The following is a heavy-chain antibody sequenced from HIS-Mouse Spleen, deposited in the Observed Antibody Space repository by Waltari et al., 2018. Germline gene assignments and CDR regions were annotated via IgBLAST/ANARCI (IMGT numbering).Heavy chain of an antibody. CDR3: AREIPYSSSWYDWYFDL. V-gene: IGHV4-39*07. CDR1: GGSISSSSHY. J-gene: IGHJ2*01. D-gene: IGHD6-13*01. Sequence: QLQLQESGPGLVKPSETLSLTCTVSGGSISSSSHYWGWIRQPPGKGLEWIGSIYYSGSPYYTPPLKSRVTISVDTSKNQFSLKLSSVTAADTAVYYCAREIPYSSSWYDWYFDLWGRGTLVTVSS. CDR2: IYYSGSP.